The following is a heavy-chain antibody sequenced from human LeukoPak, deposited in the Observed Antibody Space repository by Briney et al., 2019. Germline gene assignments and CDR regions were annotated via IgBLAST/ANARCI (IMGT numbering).Heavy chain of an antibody. Sequence: ASVKVSCKASGGTFSSYAISWVRQAPGQGLEWMGGIIPIFGTANYAQKFQGRVTITADESTSTAYMELSSLRSEDTAVYYCARDQGSGSYFDYWGQGTLVTVSS. V-gene: IGHV1-69*13. CDR1: GGTFSSYA. CDR3: ARDQGSGSYFDY. D-gene: IGHD1-26*01. J-gene: IGHJ4*02. CDR2: IIPIFGTA.